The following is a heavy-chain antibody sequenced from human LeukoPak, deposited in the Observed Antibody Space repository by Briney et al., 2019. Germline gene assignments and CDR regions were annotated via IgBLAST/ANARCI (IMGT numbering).Heavy chain of an antibody. Sequence: PGGSLRLSCAASRFTFSSYWMTWVRQAPGKGLEWVANIKPDGSKKSYVDSVKGRFTFSRDNAKNSLYLQMNSLRADDTGVYYCASQPAAADVDYWGQGTLVTVSS. J-gene: IGHJ4*02. CDR2: IKPDGSKK. D-gene: IGHD2-2*01. V-gene: IGHV3-7*03. CDR1: RFTFSSYW. CDR3: ASQPAAADVDY.